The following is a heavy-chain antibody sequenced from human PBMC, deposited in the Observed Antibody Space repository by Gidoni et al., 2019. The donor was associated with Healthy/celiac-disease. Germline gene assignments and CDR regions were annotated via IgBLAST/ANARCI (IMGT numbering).Heavy chain of an antibody. D-gene: IGHD6-13*01. CDR1: GFTFSSYS. J-gene: IGHJ4*02. Sequence: EVQLAESGGGLVKPGGSLRLSCAASGFTFSSYSMNWVRQAPGKGLEWVSSISSSSSYIYYADSVKGRFTISRDNAKNSLYLQMNSLRAEDTAVYYCARAIAAADAYYFDYWGQGTLVTVSS. CDR2: ISSSSSYI. CDR3: ARAIAAADAYYFDY. V-gene: IGHV3-21*01.